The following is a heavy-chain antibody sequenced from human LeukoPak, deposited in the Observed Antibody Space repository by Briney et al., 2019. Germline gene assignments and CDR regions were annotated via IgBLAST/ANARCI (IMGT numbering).Heavy chain of an antibody. CDR3: ASYGRGGYGFDY. CDR2: IYYSGST. D-gene: IGHD3-16*01. V-gene: IGHV4-59*08. CDR1: GDSISSYY. Sequence: SETLSLTCTVSGDSISSYYWSWIRQPPGKGLEWIGYIYYSGSTKYNPSLKSRVTISVDTSKNQFSLNLSSLTTADTAVYYCASYGRGGYGFDYWGQGTLVTVSS. J-gene: IGHJ4*02.